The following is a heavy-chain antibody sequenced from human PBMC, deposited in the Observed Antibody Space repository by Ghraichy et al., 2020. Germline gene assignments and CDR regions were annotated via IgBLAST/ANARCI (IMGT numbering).Heavy chain of an antibody. Sequence: ASVKVSCKASGYTFTSYGISWVRQAPGQGLEWMGWISAYNGNTNYAQMLQGRVTMTTDTSTSTVYMELRSLRSDDTAVYYCARGREVVTATHYYYYGMDVWGQGTTVTVSS. CDR3: ARGREVVTATHYYYYGMDV. CDR2: ISAYNGNT. CDR1: GYTFTSYG. V-gene: IGHV1-18*01. D-gene: IGHD2-21*02. J-gene: IGHJ6*02.